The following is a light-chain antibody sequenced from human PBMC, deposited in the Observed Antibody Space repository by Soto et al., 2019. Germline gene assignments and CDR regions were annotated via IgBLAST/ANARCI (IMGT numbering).Light chain of an antibody. CDR2: DAS. CDR1: ESVSNY. Sequence: EIVLTQSPATLSLSPGERDTLSCRASESVSNYLAWYQQKRGQAPRVLIYDASNRAPGIPARFSGSGSGTDFTLTISSLEPEDFAVYYCPQRSNWPITFGQGTRLEIK. V-gene: IGKV3-11*01. CDR3: PQRSNWPIT. J-gene: IGKJ5*01.